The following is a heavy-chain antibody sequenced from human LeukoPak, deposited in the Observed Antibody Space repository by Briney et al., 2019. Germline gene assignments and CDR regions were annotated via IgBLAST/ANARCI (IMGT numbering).Heavy chain of an antibody. Sequence: GRSLRLSCAASGFTFSSYGMHWVRQAPGKGLEWVAVISYDGSNKYYADSVKGRFTISRDNSKNTLYLQMNSLRAEDTAVYYCASLGVLPEYYYGSGKMGYWGQGTLVTVSS. D-gene: IGHD3-10*01. V-gene: IGHV3-30*03. CDR3: ASLGVLPEYYYGSGKMGY. CDR2: ISYDGSNK. J-gene: IGHJ4*02. CDR1: GFTFSSYG.